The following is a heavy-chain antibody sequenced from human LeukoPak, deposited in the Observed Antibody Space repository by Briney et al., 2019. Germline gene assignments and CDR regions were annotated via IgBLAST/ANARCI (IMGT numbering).Heavy chain of an antibody. V-gene: IGHV5-51*01. CDR1: GYSLSTYW. CDR2: IYPDESAS. Sequence: GESLKISCKGSGYSLSTYWIGWVRQMPGEGLEWVGMIYPDESASRYSPSFQGQVTISADNSNSTAYLQWSSLKASDTAMYYCARMYPYNGRDSVKLAYWGQGTLVAVSS. CDR3: ARMYPYNGRDSVKLAY. J-gene: IGHJ4*02. D-gene: IGHD5/OR15-5a*01.